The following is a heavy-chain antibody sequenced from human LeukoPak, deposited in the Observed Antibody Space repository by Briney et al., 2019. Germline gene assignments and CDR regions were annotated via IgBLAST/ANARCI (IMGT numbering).Heavy chain of an antibody. D-gene: IGHD2-2*01. CDR2: INPNSGGT. Sequence: ASVKVSCMACGYTFTGYYMHWVGQPRGQGLEWMGWINPNSGGTNYAKKFQGRVTMNRHTSISTAYMDLSRLRSDDTAVYYCARVDLSYCSSTSCYANYFDYGGQGTLVTVSS. CDR1: GYTFTGYY. CDR3: ARVDLSYCSSTSCYANYFDY. J-gene: IGHJ4*02. V-gene: IGHV1-2*02.